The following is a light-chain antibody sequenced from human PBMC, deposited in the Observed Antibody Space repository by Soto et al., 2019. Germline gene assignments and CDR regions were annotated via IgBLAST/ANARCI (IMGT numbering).Light chain of an antibody. V-gene: IGLV4-69*01. J-gene: IGLJ2*01. CDR3: QTGGTGIRV. Sequence: QLVLTQSPSASAALGASVKRTCTLSRGHSSYAIAWHQQQPEKGPRYLMKLNSDGSHSKGDGIPDRFSGSSSGAARYLTNSSVQSEDEADYDCQTGGTGIRVFGGGTQLNVL. CDR1: RGHSSYA. CDR2: LNSDGSH.